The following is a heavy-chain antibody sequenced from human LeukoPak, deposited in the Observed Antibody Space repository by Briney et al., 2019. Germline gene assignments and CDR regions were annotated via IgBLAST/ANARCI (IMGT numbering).Heavy chain of an antibody. J-gene: IGHJ4*02. CDR2: ISYDGSNK. CDR3: AHLNVVYAIMMD. V-gene: IGHV3-30-3*01. CDR1: GFTFSSYA. Sequence: GRSLRLSCAASGFTFSSYAMHWVRQAPGKGLEWVAVISYDGSNKYYADSVKGRFTISRDNSKNTLYLQMNSLRAEDTAVYYCAHLNVVYAIMMDWGQGTLVTVSS. D-gene: IGHD2-8*02.